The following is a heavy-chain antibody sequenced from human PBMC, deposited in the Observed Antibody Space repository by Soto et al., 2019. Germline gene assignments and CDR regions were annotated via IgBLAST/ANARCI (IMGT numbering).Heavy chain of an antibody. CDR1: GYSFTSYW. D-gene: IGHD6-13*01. CDR2: IYPGDSDT. CDR3: ATESDSAAGNYYYGMDV. J-gene: IGHJ6*02. V-gene: IGHV5-51*01. Sequence: GESLKISCKGSGYSFTSYWIGWVRQMPGKGLEWMGIIYPGDSDTRYSPSFQGQVTISADKSISTAYLQWSSLKASDTAMYYCATESDSAAGNYYYGMDVWGQGTTVTVSS.